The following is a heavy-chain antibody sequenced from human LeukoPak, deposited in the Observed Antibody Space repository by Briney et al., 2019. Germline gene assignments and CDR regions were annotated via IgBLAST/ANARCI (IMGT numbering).Heavy chain of an antibody. J-gene: IGHJ4*02. D-gene: IGHD3-16*01. CDR3: ASGDDSRDRYFDY. V-gene: IGHV4-30-2*01. CDR1: GGSISSGGYY. CDR2: IYHSGST. Sequence: SQTLSLTCTVSGGSISSGGYYWSWVRQPPGKGLEWIGYIYHSGSTYYNPSLKSRVTISVDRSKNQFSLKLSSVTAADTAVYYCASGDDSRDRYFDYWGQGTLVTVSS.